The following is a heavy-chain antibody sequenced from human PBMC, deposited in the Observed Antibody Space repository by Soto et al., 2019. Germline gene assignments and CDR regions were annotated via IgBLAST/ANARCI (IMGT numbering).Heavy chain of an antibody. CDR3: ARVDSSGWFDY. J-gene: IGHJ4*02. CDR1: GGSISSYY. Sequence: QVQLQESGPGLVKPSETLSLTCTVSGGSISSYYWSWIRQPPGKGLEWIGYIYYSGSTNYNPPLKRLVTISVDTSKNQFSLKLSSVTAADTAVYYCARVDSSGWFDYWGQGTLVTVSS. CDR2: IYYSGST. D-gene: IGHD6-19*01. V-gene: IGHV4-59*01.